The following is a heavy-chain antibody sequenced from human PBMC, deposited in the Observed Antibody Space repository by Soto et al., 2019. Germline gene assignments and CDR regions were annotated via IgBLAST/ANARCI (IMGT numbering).Heavy chain of an antibody. CDR2: ISSGGTTI. CDR1: GFTFSSYE. V-gene: IGHV3-48*03. D-gene: IGHD4-17*01. Sequence: GGSLRLSCAASGFTFSSYEMNWVRQAPGEGLEWVSYISSGGTTILYADSVKGRFTVSRDNAKNSLYLQMDRLRVEDTAVYYCARGYGDCDWFDPWGQGTLVTVSS. J-gene: IGHJ5*02. CDR3: ARGYGDCDWFDP.